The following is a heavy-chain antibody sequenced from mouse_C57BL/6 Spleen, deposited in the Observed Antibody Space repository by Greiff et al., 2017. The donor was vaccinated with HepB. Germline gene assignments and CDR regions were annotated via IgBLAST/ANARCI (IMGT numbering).Heavy chain of an antibody. D-gene: IGHD3-3*01. CDR3: ARSRSNYLDY. CDR2: IDPSDSYT. Sequence: QVHVKQPGAELVMPGASVKLSCKASGYTFTSYWMHWVKQRPGQGLEWIGEIDPSDSYTNYNQKFKGKSTLTVDKSSSTAYMQLSSLTSEDSAVYYCARSRSNYLDYWGQGTTLTVSS. CDR1: GYTFTSYW. J-gene: IGHJ2*01. V-gene: IGHV1-69*01.